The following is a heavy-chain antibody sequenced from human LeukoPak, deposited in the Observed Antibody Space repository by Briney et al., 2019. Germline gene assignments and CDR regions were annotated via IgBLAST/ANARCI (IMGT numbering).Heavy chain of an antibody. CDR2: MSYNGQIT. V-gene: IGHV3-30*18. Sequence: GGSLRLSCVASGLNFDDSAMHWVRQAPGKGLEWVAVMSYNGQITYYADSVKGRFTISRDNSQDMLYLQMNSLRVDDTSVYYCAKVQLERRELLPNFDSWGQGTLVTVSS. D-gene: IGHD1-1*01. J-gene: IGHJ4*02. CDR3: AKVQLERRELLPNFDS. CDR1: GLNFDDSA.